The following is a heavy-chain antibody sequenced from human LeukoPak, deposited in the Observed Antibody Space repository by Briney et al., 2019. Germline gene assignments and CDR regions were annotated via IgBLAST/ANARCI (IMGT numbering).Heavy chain of an antibody. J-gene: IGHJ3*02. V-gene: IGHV3-30*02. CDR1: GFTFSSYG. D-gene: IGHD4-17*01. CDR2: IRYDGSNK. Sequence: GGSLRLSCAASGFTFSSYGMHWVRQAPGKGLEWVAFIRYDGSNKYYADSVKGRFTISRDNSKNTLYLQMNSLRAEGTAVYYCAKDRGDYDAFDIWGQGTMVTVSS. CDR3: AKDRGDYDAFDI.